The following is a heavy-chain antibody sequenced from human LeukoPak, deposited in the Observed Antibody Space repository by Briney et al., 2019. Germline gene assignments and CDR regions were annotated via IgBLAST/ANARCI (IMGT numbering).Heavy chain of an antibody. CDR2: IYYSGST. J-gene: IGHJ4*02. Sequence: PSETPSLTCTVSGGSISSYYWSWIRQHPGKGLEWIGYIYYSGSTYYNPSLKSRVTISVDTSKNQFSLKLSSVTAADTAVYYCARASPWSSGSYIGPSNFDYWGQGTLVTVSS. CDR3: ARASPWSSGSYIGPSNFDY. D-gene: IGHD3-10*01. CDR1: GGSISSYY. V-gene: IGHV4-59*06.